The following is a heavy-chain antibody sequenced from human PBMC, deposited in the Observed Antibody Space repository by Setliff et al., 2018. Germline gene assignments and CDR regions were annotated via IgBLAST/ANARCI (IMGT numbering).Heavy chain of an antibody. CDR3: ARGGYYYDSSGPSPDHFDY. Sequence: ASVKVSCKASGYTFTSYYMHWGRQAPGQGLEWMGIINPSGGSTSYAQKFQGRVTMTRDTSTSTVYMELSSLRSEDTAVYYCARGGYYYDSSGPSPDHFDYWGQGTLVTV. D-gene: IGHD3-22*01. CDR1: GYTFTSYY. CDR2: INPSGGST. V-gene: IGHV1-46*01. J-gene: IGHJ4*02.